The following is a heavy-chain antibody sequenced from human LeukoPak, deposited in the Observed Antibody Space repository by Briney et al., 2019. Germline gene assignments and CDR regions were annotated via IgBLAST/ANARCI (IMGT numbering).Heavy chain of an antibody. CDR2: ISSSSSYI. J-gene: IGHJ5*02. D-gene: IGHD3-3*01. V-gene: IGHV3-21*01. CDR1: GFTFRSYN. CDR3: ASQGFARFDP. Sequence: KSGGSLRLSCAASGFTFRSYNLNWVRQAPGKGLEWVSSISSSSSYIYYADSVKGRFTISRDNSRNSLFLQMSSLRVEDTAVYYCASQGFARFDPWGQGTLVTASS.